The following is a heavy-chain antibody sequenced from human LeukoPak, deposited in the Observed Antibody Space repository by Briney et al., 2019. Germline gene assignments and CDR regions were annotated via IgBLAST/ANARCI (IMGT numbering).Heavy chain of an antibody. Sequence: GGSLRLSCAASGYTFTSYDMHWVRQAPGQGLEWMGIINPSGDSTSYAQKFQGRVTMTRDTSTSTVYMELSSLRSEDTAVYYCASVLYCDADCYSGRYFFDYWGQGTLVTVSS. J-gene: IGHJ4*02. CDR1: GYTFTSYD. V-gene: IGHV1-46*01. CDR2: INPSGDST. CDR3: ASVLYCDADCYSGRYFFDY. D-gene: IGHD2-21*02.